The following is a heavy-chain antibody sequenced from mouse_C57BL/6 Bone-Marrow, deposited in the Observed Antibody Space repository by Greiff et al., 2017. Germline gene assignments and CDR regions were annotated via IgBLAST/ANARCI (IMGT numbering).Heavy chain of an antibody. D-gene: IGHD2-5*01. V-gene: IGHV1-26*01. J-gene: IGHJ3*01. CDR1: GYTFTDYY. CDR3: ARSGNLPYSNYLFAY. CDR2: INPNNGGT. Sequence: EVQLQQSGPELVKPGASVKISCKASGYTFTDYYMNWVKQSHGKSLEWIGDINPNNGGTSYNQKFKGKATLTVDKSSSTAYMELRSLTSEDSAVYYCARSGNLPYSNYLFAYWGQGTLVTVSA.